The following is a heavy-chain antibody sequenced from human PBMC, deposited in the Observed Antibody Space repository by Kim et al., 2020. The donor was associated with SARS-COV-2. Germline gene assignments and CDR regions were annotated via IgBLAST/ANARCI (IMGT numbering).Heavy chain of an antibody. CDR2: INSDSTQP. J-gene: IGHJ4*02. CDR3: VRDTGSPHIADY. D-gene: IGHD2-21*01. Sequence: GGSLRLSCAASGFSLSSYWMHWVRQAPGKGPVWVSRINSDSTQPSYADSVKGRFTISRDNTKNTLYLQMNSLRAEDTALYYCVRDTGSPHIADYWGQGTLVTVSS. CDR1: GFSLSSYW. V-gene: IGHV3-74*01.